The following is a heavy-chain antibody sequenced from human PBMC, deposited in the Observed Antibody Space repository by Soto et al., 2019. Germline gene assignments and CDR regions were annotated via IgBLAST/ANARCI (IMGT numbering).Heavy chain of an antibody. V-gene: IGHV5-51*01. CDR1: GYSFTTYW. Sequence: PGESLKISCRGSGYSFTTYWIAWVRQMPGKGLEWMGIIYPGDSETRYSPSIQGQVTMSADKSISTAYLQWSGLTASDTAMYYCARHGGPQMYYFDYWGQGSLGTVSS. CDR3: ARHGGPQMYYFDY. J-gene: IGHJ4*02. D-gene: IGHD3-3*01. CDR2: IYPGDSET.